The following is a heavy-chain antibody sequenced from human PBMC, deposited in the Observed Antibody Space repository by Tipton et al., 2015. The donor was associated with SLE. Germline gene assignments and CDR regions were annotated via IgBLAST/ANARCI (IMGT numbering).Heavy chain of an antibody. D-gene: IGHD4-11*01. J-gene: IGHJ4*02. CDR3: ARHFPRPVNDQYCFDY. Sequence: LRLSCTVSGASIGTYYWSWIRQPPGKGLEWIGYIYGGGGTHYNPSLMSRVTISVDTSKNQFSLRLTSVTAADTAVYYCARHFPRPVNDQYCFDYWGQGTLVTVSS. CDR1: GASIGTYY. CDR2: IYGGGGT. V-gene: IGHV4-59*08.